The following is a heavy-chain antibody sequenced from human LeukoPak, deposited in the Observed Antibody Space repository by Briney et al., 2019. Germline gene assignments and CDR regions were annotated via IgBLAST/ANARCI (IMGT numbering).Heavy chain of an antibody. CDR2: INHSGST. D-gene: IGHD3-16*01. CDR1: GGSFSGYY. Sequence: SETLSLTCAVYGGSFSGYYWSWIRQPPGKGLEWIGEINHSGSTNYNPSLKSRVTISVDTSKNQFSLKLSSVTAADTAVYYCARYGGTQYYFDYWGQGTLVTVSS. V-gene: IGHV4-34*01. J-gene: IGHJ4*02. CDR3: ARYGGTQYYFDY.